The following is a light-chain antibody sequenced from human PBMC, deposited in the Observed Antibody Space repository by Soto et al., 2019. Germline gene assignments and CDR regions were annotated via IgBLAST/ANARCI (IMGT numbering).Light chain of an antibody. V-gene: IGKV3-20*01. J-gene: IGKJ2*01. CDR1: QSISNSY. CDR2: GAS. Sequence: ENVWTQSPDILSLSPGERVTLSCRASQSISNSYLAWYQQKPGQAPRALIYGASNRATGTPDRVSGSGSGTDFTLTISRLQPEDFPLYYCQQYGRSPPTFGRGTKLEIK. CDR3: QQYGRSPPT.